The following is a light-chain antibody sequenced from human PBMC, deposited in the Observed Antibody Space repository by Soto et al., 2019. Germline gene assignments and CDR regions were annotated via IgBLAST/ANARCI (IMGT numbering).Light chain of an antibody. V-gene: IGKV1-39*01. J-gene: IGKJ5*01. Sequence: DIQMTQSPSSLSASVGDRVSITCRASQTINSYLNWFQQKPGEAPHLLIYTASTLQGGVPSRFSGSGSGTDFTLTISSLQPEDFATYYCQQGYATPFTFGQGTRLEIK. CDR3: QQGYATPFT. CDR2: TAS. CDR1: QTINSY.